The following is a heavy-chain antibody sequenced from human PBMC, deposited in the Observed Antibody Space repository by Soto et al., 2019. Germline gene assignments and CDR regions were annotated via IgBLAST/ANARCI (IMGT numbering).Heavy chain of an antibody. V-gene: IGHV1-3*01. Sequence: ASVKVSCKASGYTFTSYAMHWVRQAPGQRLEWMGWINAGNGNTKYSQKFQGRVTITRDTSASTAYMELSSLRSEDTAVYYCARSSGYYLIDSEWGQGTLVTVSS. J-gene: IGHJ4*02. CDR2: INAGNGNT. D-gene: IGHD3-22*01. CDR3: ARSSGYYLIDSE. CDR1: GYTFTSYA.